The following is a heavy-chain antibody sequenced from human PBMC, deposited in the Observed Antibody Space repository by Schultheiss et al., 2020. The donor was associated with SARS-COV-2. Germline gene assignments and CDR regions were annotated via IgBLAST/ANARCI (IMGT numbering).Heavy chain of an antibody. J-gene: IGHJ3*02. V-gene: IGHV4-59*12. Sequence: SETLSLTCTVSGGSISSYYWSWIRQPPGKGLEWIGYIYYSGSTNYNPSLKSRVTISVDTSKNQFSLKLSSVTAADTAVYYCARGFGAEDAFDIWGQGTMVTVSS. CDR2: IYYSGST. D-gene: IGHD3-3*01. CDR3: ARGFGAEDAFDI. CDR1: GGSISSYY.